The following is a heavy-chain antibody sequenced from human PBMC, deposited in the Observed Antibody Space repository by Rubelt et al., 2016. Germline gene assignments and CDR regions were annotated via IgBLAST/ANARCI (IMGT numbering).Heavy chain of an antibody. CDR1: GYTYTSYY. CDR2: ISPSGGST. D-gene: IGHD3-10*01. V-gene: IGHV1-46*01. CDR3: ARVGFYYDSGSFVD. J-gene: IGHJ4*02. Sequence: QVQLVQSGAEVKKPGASVKVSCKASGYTYTSYYMHWVRQAPGQELEWMGIISPSGGSTTYAQKFQGRVTMTRDRSTSTVYMDLSSLRCEDTAVYYCARVGFYYDSGSFVDWGQGTLVTVSS.